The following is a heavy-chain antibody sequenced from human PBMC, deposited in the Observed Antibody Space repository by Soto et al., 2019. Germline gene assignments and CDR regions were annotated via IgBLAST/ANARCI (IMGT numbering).Heavy chain of an antibody. J-gene: IGHJ5*02. CDR3: AREDIVVVPAVITSAFDP. D-gene: IGHD2-2*01. CDR2: ISGSGIST. CDR1: GFSFDSYA. V-gene: IGHV3-23*01. Sequence: GGSLRLSCAASGFSFDSYAMTWVRQTPGKGLEWVSAISGSGISTYYTDSVKGRFTISRDNAKNSLYLQMNSLRAEDTAVYYCAREDIVVVPAVITSAFDPWGQGTLVTVSS.